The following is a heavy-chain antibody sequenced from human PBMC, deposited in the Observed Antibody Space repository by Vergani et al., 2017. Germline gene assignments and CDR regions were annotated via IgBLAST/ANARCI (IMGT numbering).Heavy chain of an antibody. V-gene: IGHV4-30-4*08. CDR1: GGPISSGDYY. CDR3: ARVDSSGYYFDY. Sequence: QVQLQESGPGLVKPSQTLSLTCTVSGGPISSGDYYWSWIRQPPGKGLEWIGYIYYSGSTYYNPSRKSRVTIAVDTSKNQFSLKLSSVTAADTAVYYCARVDSSGYYFDYWGQGTLVTVSS. CDR2: IYYSGST. J-gene: IGHJ4*02. D-gene: IGHD3-22*01.